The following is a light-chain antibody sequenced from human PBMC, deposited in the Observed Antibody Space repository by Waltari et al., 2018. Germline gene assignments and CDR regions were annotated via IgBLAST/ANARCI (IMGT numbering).Light chain of an antibody. CDR2: VNSDGSH. V-gene: IGLV4-69*01. CDR1: SGHSSNV. Sequence: QLVLTQSPSASASLGASVKFPCTLSSGHSSNVIAWHQQQPEKGPRYLMKVNSDGSHSKGDEIPDRFSGSSSGAERYLTISSVQSEDEADYYCQTGGHGTWVFGGGTKLTVL. CDR3: QTGGHGTWV. J-gene: IGLJ3*02.